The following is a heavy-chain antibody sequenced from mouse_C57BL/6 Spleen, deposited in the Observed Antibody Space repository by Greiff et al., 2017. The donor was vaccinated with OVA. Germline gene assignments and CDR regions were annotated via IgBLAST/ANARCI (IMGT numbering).Heavy chain of an antibody. D-gene: IGHD1-1*01. CDR3: ARERTTVPLPWFAY. CDR2: ISDGGSYT. Sequence: EVKLMESGGGLVKPGGSLKLSCAASGFTFSSYAMSWVRQTPEKRLEWVATISDGGSYTYYPDNVKGRFTISRDNAKNNLYLQMSHLKSEDTAMYYCARERTTVPLPWFAYWGQETLVTVSA. V-gene: IGHV5-4*01. CDR1: GFTFSSYA. J-gene: IGHJ3*01.